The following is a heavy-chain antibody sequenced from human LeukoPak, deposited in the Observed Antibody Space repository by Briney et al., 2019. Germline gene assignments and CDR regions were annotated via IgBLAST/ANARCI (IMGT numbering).Heavy chain of an antibody. CDR2: ISYDGSNK. CDR1: GFTFSSYA. V-gene: IGHV3-30-3*01. Sequence: GGSLRLSCAASGFTFSSYAMHWVRQAPGKGLEWVAVISYDGSNKYYADSVKGRFTISRDNSKNTLYLQMNSLRAEDTAVYYCARDLPRYGSGSYYEYYWGQGTLVTVSS. D-gene: IGHD3-10*01. J-gene: IGHJ4*02. CDR3: ARDLPRYGSGSYYEYY.